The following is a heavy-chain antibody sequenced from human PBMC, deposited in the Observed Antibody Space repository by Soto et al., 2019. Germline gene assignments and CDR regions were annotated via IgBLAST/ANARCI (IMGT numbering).Heavy chain of an antibody. Sequence: PGGSLRLSCAASGFTFSRYAMTWVRQAPGKGLEWVSGISGSGGSTYYADSVKGRFTISRDNSNNTLYLQMNSVRAEDTAVYYCAKGQATVFAFDTWGQGTMVTVSS. CDR2: ISGSGGST. D-gene: IGHD4-17*01. CDR1: GFTFSRYA. V-gene: IGHV3-23*01. J-gene: IGHJ3*02. CDR3: AKGQATVFAFDT.